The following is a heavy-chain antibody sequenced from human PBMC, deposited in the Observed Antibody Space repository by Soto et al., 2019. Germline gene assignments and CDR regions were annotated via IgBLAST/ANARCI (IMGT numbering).Heavy chain of an antibody. Sequence: PSETLSLTCAVSGGSISSSNWWSWVRQPPGKGLEWIGEIYQSGSTNYNPSLKSRVTISVDKSKNQFSLKLSSVTAADAAVYYCARFRGEDYGDSRYYYYGMDVWGQGTTVTVSS. CDR3: ARFRGEDYGDSRYYYYGMDV. D-gene: IGHD4-17*01. V-gene: IGHV4-4*02. CDR1: GGSISSSNW. J-gene: IGHJ6*02. CDR2: IYQSGST.